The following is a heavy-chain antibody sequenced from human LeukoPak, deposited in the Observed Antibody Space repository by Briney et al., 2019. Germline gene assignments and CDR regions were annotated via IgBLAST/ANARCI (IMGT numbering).Heavy chain of an antibody. CDR2: ISSNGGST. CDR3: VRVSGSYGY. CDR1: GFAFSSYA. V-gene: IGHV3-64*01. D-gene: IGHD1-26*01. Sequence: GGSLRLSSAASGFAFSSYAMHWVRQAPGKGLEYVSAISSNGGSTFYANSVKGRFTISRDTSKNTLYLQMGSLRADDMAVYYCVRVSGSYGYWGQGTLVTVSS. J-gene: IGHJ4*02.